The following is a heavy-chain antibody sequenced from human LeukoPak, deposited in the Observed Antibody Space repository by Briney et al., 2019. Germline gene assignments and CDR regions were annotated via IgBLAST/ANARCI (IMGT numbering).Heavy chain of an antibody. Sequence: GGSLRLSCTASGFSFSSNWMTWVRQAPGKGLEWVSGISGSGDSTYYADTVKGRFTISRDNSKNTLYLQMNSLRAEDTAVYYCAKRRAPAAIPLGYFDYWAQGTLVTVSS. J-gene: IGHJ4*02. CDR3: AKRRAPAAIPLGYFDY. D-gene: IGHD2-2*01. V-gene: IGHV3-23*01. CDR1: GFSFSSNW. CDR2: ISGSGDST.